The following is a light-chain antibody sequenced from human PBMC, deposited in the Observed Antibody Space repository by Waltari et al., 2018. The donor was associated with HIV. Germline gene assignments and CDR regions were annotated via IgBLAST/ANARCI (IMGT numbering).Light chain of an antibody. V-gene: IGLV1-47*01. CDR2: RDD. CDR1: NSNIGSNS. Sequence: QSVVTPPPSASGTPGPRVVISCSGSNSNIGSNSVNWYQQVPGAAPKILIYRDDQAVSGAPDLCSGYQSATSAGLAISEFRSEDEADYYWAVWDDSLRGGVFGGGTKLTVL. J-gene: IGLJ3*02. CDR3: AVWDDSLRGGV.